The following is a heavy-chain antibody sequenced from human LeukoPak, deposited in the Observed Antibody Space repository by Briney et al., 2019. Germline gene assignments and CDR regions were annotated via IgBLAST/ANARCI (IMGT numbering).Heavy chain of an antibody. J-gene: IGHJ3*02. CDR1: GGSISSSSYY. CDR3: ARGWENDSSGYNDAFDI. Sequence: NPSETLSLTCTVSGGSISSSSYYWGWIRQPPGKGLEWIGSIYYSGSTYYNPSLKSRVTISVDTSKNQFSLKLSSVTAADTAVYYCARGWENDSSGYNDAFDIWGQGTMVTVSS. CDR2: IYYSGST. D-gene: IGHD3-22*01. V-gene: IGHV4-39*07.